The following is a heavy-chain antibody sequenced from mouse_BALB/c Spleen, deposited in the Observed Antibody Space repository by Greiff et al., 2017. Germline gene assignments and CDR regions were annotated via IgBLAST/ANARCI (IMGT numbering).Heavy chain of an antibody. CDR2: IWSGGST. Sequence: QVQLKESGPGLVQPSQSLSITCTVSGFSLTSYGVHWVRQSPGKGLEWLGVIWSGGSTDYNAAFISRLSISKDNSKSQVFFKMNSLQADDTAIYYCARLLTTVVDYAMDYWGQGTSVTVSS. CDR3: ARLLTTVVDYAMDY. D-gene: IGHD1-1*01. V-gene: IGHV2-4-1*01. J-gene: IGHJ4*01. CDR1: GFSLTSYG.